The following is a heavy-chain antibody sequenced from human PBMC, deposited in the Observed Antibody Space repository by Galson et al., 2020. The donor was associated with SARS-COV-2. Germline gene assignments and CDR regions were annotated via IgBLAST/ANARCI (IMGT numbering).Heavy chain of an antibody. CDR2: INSDGRTT. V-gene: IGHV3-74*01. D-gene: IGHD1-26*01. Sequence: SLKISCAVSGFTLSSYWMHWVRQAPGKGLVWVSRINSDGRTTSYADSVKGRFTISRDNSKNTLYLQMNSLRAEDTAVYYCARESGNYRNFDSWGQGTLVTVSS. CDR1: GFTLSSYW. CDR3: ARESGNYRNFDS. J-gene: IGHJ4*02.